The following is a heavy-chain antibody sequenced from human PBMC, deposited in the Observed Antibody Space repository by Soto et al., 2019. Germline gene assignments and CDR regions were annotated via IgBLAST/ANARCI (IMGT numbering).Heavy chain of an antibody. CDR3: GKARYLLVDQPLYFES. CDR1: GFPFRSYA. Sequence: EVQLLESGGGLVRPGGSLRLSCAASGFPFRSYAMGWVRQAPGKGLEWISLISGSGAITLYTDSVKGRFTISRDFSNNNLSLQMNSLRADETGIYYCGKARYLLVDQPLYFESWGQGTLFTVPS. J-gene: IGHJ4*02. V-gene: IGHV3-23*01. CDR2: ISGSGAIT. D-gene: IGHD3-9*01.